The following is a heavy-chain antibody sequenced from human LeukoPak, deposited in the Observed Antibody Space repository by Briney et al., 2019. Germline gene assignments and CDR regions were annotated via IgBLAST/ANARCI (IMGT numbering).Heavy chain of an antibody. J-gene: IGHJ4*02. CDR3: ARVLYDYYFDF. CDR1: GGSISSGGYY. Sequence: SQTLSLTCTVSGGSISSGGYYWSWIRQHPGKGLEWIGCISYSGIAYYNPSLKSRVIVSVDTSRNQFSLDLSSVTAADTALYYCARVLYDYYFDFWGQETLVTVSS. CDR2: ISYSGIA. D-gene: IGHD2/OR15-2a*01. V-gene: IGHV4-31*03.